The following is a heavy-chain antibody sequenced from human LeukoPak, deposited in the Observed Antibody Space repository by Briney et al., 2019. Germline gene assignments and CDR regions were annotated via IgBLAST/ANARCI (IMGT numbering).Heavy chain of an antibody. J-gene: IGHJ5*02. V-gene: IGHV4-30-2*01. CDR1: GGSISSGGYS. Sequence: SQTLSLTCAVSGGSISSGGYSWSWIRQPPGKGLEWIGYIYHSGSTYYNPSLKSRVTISVDRSKNQFSLKLSSVTAADTAVYYCARAYYDFWSGPRGWFGPWGQGTLVTVSS. CDR3: ARAYYDFWSGPRGWFGP. D-gene: IGHD3-3*01. CDR2: IYHSGST.